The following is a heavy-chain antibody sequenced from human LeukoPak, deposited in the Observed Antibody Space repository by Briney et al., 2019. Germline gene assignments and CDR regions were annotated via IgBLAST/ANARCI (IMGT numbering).Heavy chain of an antibody. Sequence: PGGSLRLSCVDSGFTFSNYAMNWVRQAPGKGLEWVSAISGSGGNTYYADSVKGRLTISRDNSRNTLFLQINSLRAEDTAVYYCAKAGGLDHYYYMDVRGKGTTVTVSS. V-gene: IGHV3-23*01. CDR2: ISGSGGNT. CDR3: AKAGGLDHYYYMDV. CDR1: GFTFSNYA. J-gene: IGHJ6*03.